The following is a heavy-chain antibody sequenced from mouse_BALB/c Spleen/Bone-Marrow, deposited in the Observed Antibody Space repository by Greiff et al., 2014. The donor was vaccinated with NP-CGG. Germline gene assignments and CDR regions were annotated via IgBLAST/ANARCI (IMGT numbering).Heavy chain of an antibody. CDR2: ISSGGGYT. J-gene: IGHJ4*01. CDR1: GFTFSTYG. CDR3: TRQRNWDHYAMDY. Sequence: EVQVLESGGDLVKPGGSLKLSCAASGFTFSTYGMSWVRQTPDKRLEWVATISSGGGYTYYPDSVKGRFTISRDNANNTPYLQMSSLKSEDTAMYYCTRQRNWDHYAMDYWGQGTSVTVSS. V-gene: IGHV5-6*01. D-gene: IGHD4-1*01.